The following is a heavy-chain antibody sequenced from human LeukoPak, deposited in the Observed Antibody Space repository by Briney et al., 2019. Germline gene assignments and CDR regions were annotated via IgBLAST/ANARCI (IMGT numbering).Heavy chain of an antibody. V-gene: IGHV3-11*04. Sequence: PGGSLRLSCAASGFTFSDYYMSWIRQAPGKGLEWVSYISSSGSTIYYTDSVKGRFTISRDNAKNSLYLQMNSLRAEDTAVYYCARDDYGDYVAFDIWGQGTMVTVSS. CDR2: ISSSGSTI. J-gene: IGHJ3*02. CDR1: GFTFSDYY. CDR3: ARDDYGDYVAFDI. D-gene: IGHD4-17*01.